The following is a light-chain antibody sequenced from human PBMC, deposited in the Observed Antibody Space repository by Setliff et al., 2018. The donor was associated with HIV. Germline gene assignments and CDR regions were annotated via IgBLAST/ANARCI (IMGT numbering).Light chain of an antibody. J-gene: IGLJ1*01. CDR3: CSYASSSLSYV. V-gene: IGLV2-23*02. CDR1: SSDVGSYNL. Sequence: QSVLAQPASVSGSPGQSITISCTGTSSDVGSYNLVSWYQQHPGKAPKLMIYEVSKRPSGVSDRFSGSKSGNTASLTISGLQAEDEADYYCCSYASSSLSYVFGAGTRSPS. CDR2: EVS.